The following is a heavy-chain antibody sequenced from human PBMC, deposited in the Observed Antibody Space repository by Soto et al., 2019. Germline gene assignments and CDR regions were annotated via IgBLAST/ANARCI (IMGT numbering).Heavy chain of an antibody. CDR3: ARGGSYGGNSEGEIDY. Sequence: EVQLVESGGGLVQPGGSLRLSCAASGFTVSSNYMSWARQAPGKGLEWVSVIYSGGSIYYADSVKGRFTISRDNSKNTLYLQMNSLRAEDTAVYYCARGGSYGGNSEGEIDYWGQGTLVTVSS. CDR2: IYSGGSI. D-gene: IGHD4-17*01. CDR1: GFTVSSNY. J-gene: IGHJ4*02. V-gene: IGHV3-66*01.